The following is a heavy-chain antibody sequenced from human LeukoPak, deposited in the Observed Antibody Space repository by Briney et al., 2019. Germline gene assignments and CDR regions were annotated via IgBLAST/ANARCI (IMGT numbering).Heavy chain of an antibody. Sequence: GESLKISCKGSGYSFTSYWVSWVRRMPGKGLEWMGRIDPSDSYTNYSPSFQGHVTISADKSISTAYLQWSSLKASDTAMYYCARPPDYCSGGSCYSDVEGYWGQGTLVTVSS. J-gene: IGHJ4*02. CDR3: ARPPDYCSGGSCYSDVEGY. V-gene: IGHV5-10-1*01. CDR2: IDPSDSYT. D-gene: IGHD2-15*01. CDR1: GYSFTSYW.